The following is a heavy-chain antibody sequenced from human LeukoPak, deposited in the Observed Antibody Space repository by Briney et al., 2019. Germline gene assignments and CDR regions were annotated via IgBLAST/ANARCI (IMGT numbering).Heavy chain of an antibody. J-gene: IGHJ4*02. D-gene: IGHD2-15*01. Sequence: GGSLRLSCAGAGFSIADHHMDWVRQAPGTGLEWVSAISGSGGSAYYADSVKGRFTISRDNSKNTLYLQMNSLRAEDTAVYYCAKARYCSGGSCYYDYWGQGTLVTVSS. V-gene: IGHV3-23*01. CDR3: AKARYCSGGSCYYDY. CDR1: GFSIADHH. CDR2: ISGSGGSA.